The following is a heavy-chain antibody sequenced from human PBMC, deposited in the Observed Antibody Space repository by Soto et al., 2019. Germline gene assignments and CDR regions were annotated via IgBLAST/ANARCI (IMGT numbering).Heavy chain of an antibody. Sequence: QVQLQESGPGLVKPSQTLSLTCTVSGGSISGGGYYWSWIRQHPGKGLEWIGYIYYSGSTYYNPSLKSRVTISVDTSKNQFSLKLSSVTAADTAVYYCARDRRGGSPALDYWGQGTLVTVSS. CDR3: ARDRRGGSPALDY. CDR2: IYYSGST. D-gene: IGHD2-15*01. V-gene: IGHV4-31*03. J-gene: IGHJ4*02. CDR1: GGSISGGGYY.